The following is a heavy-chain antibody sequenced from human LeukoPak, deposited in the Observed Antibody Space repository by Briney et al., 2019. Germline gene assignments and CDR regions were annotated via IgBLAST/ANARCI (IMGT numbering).Heavy chain of an antibody. CDR3: ARHLSQGDGTKRGFYY. J-gene: IGHJ4*02. V-gene: IGHV4-39*01. D-gene: IGHD5-24*01. CDR1: GGSISSRPYD. Sequence: SETLFLTCTVSGGSISSRPYDWGWIRQPPGKGLEYIGSISYSGSTYYNPSLRSRVTTSVDTSSNQFSLKLSSVTAADTAVYYCARHLSQGDGTKRGFYYWGQGTLVTVSS. CDR2: ISYSGST.